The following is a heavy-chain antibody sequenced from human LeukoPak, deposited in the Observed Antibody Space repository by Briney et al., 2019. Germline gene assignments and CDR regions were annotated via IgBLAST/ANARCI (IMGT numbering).Heavy chain of an antibody. V-gene: IGHV3-23*01. Sequence: PGGSLRLSCAVSGFTFSSYAMSWVRQTPGKGLEWVSTISDSEHNTYSADPVRGRFTISRDNSKNTLYLQMNRLRAEETAIYYCAKVSWANYFDYWGQGTMVTVSS. CDR3: AKVSWANYFDY. D-gene: IGHD6-13*01. CDR2: ISDSEHNT. J-gene: IGHJ4*02. CDR1: GFTFSSYA.